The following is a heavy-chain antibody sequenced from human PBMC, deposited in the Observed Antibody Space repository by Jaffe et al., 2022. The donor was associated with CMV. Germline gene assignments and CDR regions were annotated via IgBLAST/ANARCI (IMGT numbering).Heavy chain of an antibody. CDR2: LYRGGLT. J-gene: IGHJ3*02. CDR3: ARKSLGEGYYFNGAFDI. CDR1: GFNVSSSY. D-gene: IGHD3-10*01. Sequence: EVLLVESGGGLVQPGGSLRLSCAASGFNVSSSYMNWVRQAPGKGLEWLSVLYRGGLTYYTDSVKGRFTISRDNSENTLYLQMNNLRVEDTAVYYCARKSLGEGYYFNGAFDIWGLGTKVTVSS. V-gene: IGHV3-66*01.